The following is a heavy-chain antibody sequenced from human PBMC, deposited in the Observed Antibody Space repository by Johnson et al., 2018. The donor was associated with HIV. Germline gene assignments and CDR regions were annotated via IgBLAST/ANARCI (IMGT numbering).Heavy chain of an antibody. CDR3: ARDKIRGYPRRDAFDI. Sequence: QVQLVESGGGVVQPGKSLTLSCVVSGLSFSNFGIHWVRQAPGKGLEWVAFIRHDGSKKYYADSVKGRFTISRDNSKNTLYLQMNSLRAEDTAVYYCARDKIRGYPRRDAFDIWGQGTMVTVSS. CDR1: GLSFSNFG. CDR2: IRHDGSKK. J-gene: IGHJ3*02. V-gene: IGHV3-30*02. D-gene: IGHD3-22*01.